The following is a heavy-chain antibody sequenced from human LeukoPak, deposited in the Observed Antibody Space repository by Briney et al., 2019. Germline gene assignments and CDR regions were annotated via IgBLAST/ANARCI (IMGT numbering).Heavy chain of an antibody. CDR2: MNPNSGNT. D-gene: IGHD3-16*01. V-gene: IGHV1-8*01. J-gene: IGHJ3*02. CDR1: GYTFTSYD. CDR3: ARDPGISQLGMAFDI. Sequence: ASVNVSCKASGYTFTSYDINWVRQATGQGLEWMGWMNPNSGNTGYAQKFQGRVTMTRNTSISTAYMELSSLGSEDTAVYYCARDPGISQLGMAFDIWGQGTMVTVSS.